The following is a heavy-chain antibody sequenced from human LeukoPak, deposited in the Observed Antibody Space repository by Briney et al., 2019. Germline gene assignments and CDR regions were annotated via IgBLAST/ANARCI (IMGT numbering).Heavy chain of an antibody. CDR2: IYYSGST. V-gene: IGHV4-61*01. Sequence: SETLSLTCTVSGGSVSSGSYYWSWIRQPPGKGLEWIGYIYYSGSTNYNPSLKSRVTISVDTSKNQFSLKLSSVTAADTSVYYWSGLALKATGAPGIYYFGYDVLGKGATGTGSS. D-gene: IGHD5-12*01. J-gene: IGHJ6*04. CDR1: GGSVSSGSYY. CDR3: SGLALKATGAPGIYYFGYDV.